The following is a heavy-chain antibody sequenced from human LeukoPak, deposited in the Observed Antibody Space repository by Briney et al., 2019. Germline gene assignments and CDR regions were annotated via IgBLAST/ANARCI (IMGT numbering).Heavy chain of an antibody. V-gene: IGHV3-53*01. CDR2: IYSGDIT. CDR1: GFTVSSNY. D-gene: IGHD2-21*01. Sequence: PGGSLRLSCAASGFTVSSNYMNSVRQAPGKGLEWVSLIYSGDITYYADSVKGRFNISRDNSKNTLYLQMHSLRAEDTAVYYCRGDSSYWGQGTLVTVSS. J-gene: IGHJ4*02. CDR3: RGDSSY.